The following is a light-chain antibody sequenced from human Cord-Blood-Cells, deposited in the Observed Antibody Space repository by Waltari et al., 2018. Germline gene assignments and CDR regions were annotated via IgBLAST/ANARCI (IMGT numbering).Light chain of an antibody. V-gene: IGKV3-20*01. Sequence: EIVLTQSPGTLSLSPGERATLSCRASQSVSSCYLAWYQQNPGQAPRLLIYGASSRATGIPDRFSGSGSGTDFTLTISRLEPEDFAVYYCQQYGSSPPLTFGGGTKVEIK. CDR3: QQYGSSPPLT. J-gene: IGKJ4*01. CDR1: QSVSSCY. CDR2: GAS.